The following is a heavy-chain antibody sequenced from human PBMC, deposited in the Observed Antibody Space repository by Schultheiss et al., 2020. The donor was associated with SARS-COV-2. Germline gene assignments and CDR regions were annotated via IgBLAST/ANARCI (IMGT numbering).Heavy chain of an antibody. D-gene: IGHD3-3*01. Sequence: SCAASGFTFSSYSMNWVRQAPGKGLEWVSYISSSSSTIYYADSVKGRFTISRDNAKNSLYLQMNSLRDEDTAVYYCASFGRFGVVAYGMDVWGQGTTVTVSS. V-gene: IGHV3-48*02. CDR1: GFTFSSYS. CDR2: ISSSSSTI. CDR3: ASFGRFGVVAYGMDV. J-gene: IGHJ6*02.